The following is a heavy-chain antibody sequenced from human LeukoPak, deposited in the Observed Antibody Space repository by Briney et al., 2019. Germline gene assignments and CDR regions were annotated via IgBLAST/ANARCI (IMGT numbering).Heavy chain of an antibody. V-gene: IGHV3-30-3*01. Sequence: PGRSLRLSCAASGFTFSRYAMHWVRQAPGKGLEWVAVISYDGSNKYYADSVKGRFTISRDNSKNTLYLQMNSLRAEDTAVYYCARSPPDLLWFGELYWGQGTLVTVSS. CDR3: ARSPPDLLWFGELY. D-gene: IGHD3-10*01. J-gene: IGHJ4*02. CDR1: GFTFSRYA. CDR2: ISYDGSNK.